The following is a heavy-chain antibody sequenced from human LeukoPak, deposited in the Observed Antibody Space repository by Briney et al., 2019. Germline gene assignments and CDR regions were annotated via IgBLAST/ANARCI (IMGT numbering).Heavy chain of an antibody. CDR1: GYTFTGYY. CDR2: INPNTGGT. V-gene: IGHV1-2*02. CDR3: ARRFDYGNHAFHHYYMDV. J-gene: IGHJ6*03. D-gene: IGHD4-11*01. Sequence: ASVKVSCKASGYTFTGYYMHWVRQAPGQGLEWLGWINPNTGGTNYAQKFQGRVTMTRDTSISTVYMELRSLTYEDTAPYYCARRFDYGNHAFHHYYMDVWGKGTTVTVSS.